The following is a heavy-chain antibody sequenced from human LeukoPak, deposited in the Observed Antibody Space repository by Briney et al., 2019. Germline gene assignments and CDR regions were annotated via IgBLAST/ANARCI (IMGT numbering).Heavy chain of an antibody. Sequence: PGGSLRLSFAASGFTFSNYVMHWVRQAPGKGLEWVAVISYDGSNKYYADSVKGRFTISRDNSKNTLYLQMDSLRGDDTAVYYCAGDHGYYYYMDVWGKGTTVSVSS. CDR3: AGDHGYYYYMDV. CDR2: ISYDGSNK. V-gene: IGHV3-30*01. J-gene: IGHJ6*03. CDR1: GFTFSNYV.